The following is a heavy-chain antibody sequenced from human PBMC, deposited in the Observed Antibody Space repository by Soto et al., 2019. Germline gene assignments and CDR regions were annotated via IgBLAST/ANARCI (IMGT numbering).Heavy chain of an antibody. J-gene: IGHJ4*02. CDR2: ITNSGKRT. CDR3: AKNYDLFTGAFDY. CDR1: GFTFSTYA. Sequence: GGSLRLSCEASGFTFSTYAMSWVRQAPGKGLQWISTITNSGKRTYYADSVKGRFTISRDTSTNTLYLEMNNLRAEDTAVYYCAKNYDLFTGAFDYWGQGRLVTVSS. D-gene: IGHD3-9*01. V-gene: IGHV3-23*05.